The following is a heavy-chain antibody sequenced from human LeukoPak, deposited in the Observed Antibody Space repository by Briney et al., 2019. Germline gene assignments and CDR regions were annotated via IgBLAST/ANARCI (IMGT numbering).Heavy chain of an antibody. Sequence: PGGSLRPSCAASGFTVSSNYMSWVRQAPGKGLEWVSVIYSGGSTYYADSVKGRFTISRDNSKNTLYLQMNSLRAEDTAVYYCARFITMVRGRGFDYWGQGTPVTVSS. J-gene: IGHJ4*02. V-gene: IGHV3-66*01. CDR2: IYSGGST. D-gene: IGHD3-10*01. CDR1: GFTVSSNY. CDR3: ARFITMVRGRGFDY.